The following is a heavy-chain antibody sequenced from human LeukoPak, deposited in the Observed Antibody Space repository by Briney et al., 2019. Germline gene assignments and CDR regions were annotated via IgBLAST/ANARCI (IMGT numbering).Heavy chain of an antibody. CDR1: GFTFSSYE. CDR2: ISRRGDTI. D-gene: IGHD5-12*01. Sequence: PGRSLRLSCAASGFTFSSYEMNWVRQAPGKGLGWVSYISRRGDTIYYADSVKGRFTISRDNAKNSVYLQMSGLRAEDTAVYYCARSGYDVVFDYWGQGTLISVSS. V-gene: IGHV3-48*03. J-gene: IGHJ4*02. CDR3: ARSGYDVVFDY.